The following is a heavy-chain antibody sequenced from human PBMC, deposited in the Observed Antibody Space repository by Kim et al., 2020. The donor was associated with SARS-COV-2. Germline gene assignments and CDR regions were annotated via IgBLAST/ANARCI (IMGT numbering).Heavy chain of an antibody. CDR1: GGSFSGYY. Sequence: SETLSLTCAVYGGSFSGYYWSWIRQSPGKGLEWIGEINHSGAISHNPSLKSRLTISMDTSKNQFSLKLTSVTAADTAFYYCARGRAGVVPSPVLGLGPYYEYFIMDVWGHGTVVTVAS. CDR3: ARGRAGVVPSPVLGLGPYYEYFIMDV. V-gene: IGHV4-34*01. CDR2: INHSGAI. D-gene: IGHD3-3*01. J-gene: IGHJ6*02.